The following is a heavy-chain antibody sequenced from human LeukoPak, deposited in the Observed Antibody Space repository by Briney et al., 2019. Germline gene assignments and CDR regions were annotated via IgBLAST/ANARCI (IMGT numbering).Heavy chain of an antibody. CDR1: GFTFINYG. J-gene: IGHJ4*02. D-gene: IGHD4-23*01. CDR2: ISFDGSNK. CDR3: AKDLSRGNLEY. Sequence: GGSLRLSCAASGFTFINYGMYWVRQAPGKGLEWVAVISFDGSNKEYADSVKGRFTISRDNSKNTLFLQMNSLRAEDTAVYYCAKDLSRGNLEYWGQGTLVTVSS. V-gene: IGHV3-30*18.